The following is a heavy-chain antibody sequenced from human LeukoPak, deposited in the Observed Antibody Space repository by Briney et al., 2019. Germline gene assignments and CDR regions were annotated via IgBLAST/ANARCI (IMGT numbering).Heavy chain of an antibody. D-gene: IGHD3-22*01. CDR3: ARVSSGGYFHTYYFDY. Sequence: SETLSLTCTVYGGSISGYYWSWIRQPPWKGLEWIGYIRYSGTTNYSPSLKSRATISVDTSKNQFSLNLISVTAADTAIYYCARVSSGGYFHTYYFDYWGQGTLVTVSS. V-gene: IGHV4-59*01. CDR2: IRYSGTT. CDR1: GGSISGYY. J-gene: IGHJ4*02.